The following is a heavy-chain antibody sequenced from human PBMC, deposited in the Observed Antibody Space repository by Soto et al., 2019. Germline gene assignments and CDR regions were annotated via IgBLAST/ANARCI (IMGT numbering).Heavy chain of an antibody. V-gene: IGHV1-3*01. CDR3: SISNSYGRGDF. Sequence: ASVKVSCKASGYTFTNYGIHWVRQAPGQGLEWMGGINVANGTTDYAQKFQGRVTITADQSTGTAYLELFSLRSEDTAIYYCSISNSYGRGDFWGQGTLVTVSS. CDR2: INVANGTT. CDR1: GYTFTNYG. D-gene: IGHD4-17*01. J-gene: IGHJ4*02.